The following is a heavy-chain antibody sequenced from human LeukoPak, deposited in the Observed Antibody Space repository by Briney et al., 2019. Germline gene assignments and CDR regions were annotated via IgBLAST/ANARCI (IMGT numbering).Heavy chain of an antibody. D-gene: IGHD5-18*01. CDR2: IKQDGSEK. CDR3: AREKLRGLRYYYGMDV. Sequence: GGSLRLSCAASGFTFSSYWMSWVRQAPGKGLEWVAHIKQDGSEKYYVDSVKGRFTISRDNAKNSLYLQMSSLRAEDTAVYYCAREKLRGLRYYYGMDVWGQGTTVTVSS. CDR1: GFTFSSYW. V-gene: IGHV3-7*01. J-gene: IGHJ6*02.